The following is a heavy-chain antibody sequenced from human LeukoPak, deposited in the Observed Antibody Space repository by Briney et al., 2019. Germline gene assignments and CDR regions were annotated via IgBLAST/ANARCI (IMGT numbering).Heavy chain of an antibody. CDR2: IYYSGSN. Sequence: SETLSLTCTVSGGSISSYYWSWIRQPPGKGLEWVGYIYYSGSNNYNPSLKSRVTISVDTSKNQFSLKLSSVTAADTAVYYCAREMITMVRGVMTDYFDYWGQGTLVTVSS. CDR3: AREMITMVRGVMTDYFDY. CDR1: GGSISSYY. D-gene: IGHD3-10*01. V-gene: IGHV4-59*01. J-gene: IGHJ4*02.